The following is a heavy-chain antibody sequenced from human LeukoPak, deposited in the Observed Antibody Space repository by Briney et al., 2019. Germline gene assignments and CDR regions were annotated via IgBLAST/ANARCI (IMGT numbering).Heavy chain of an antibody. CDR2: IYYSGST. J-gene: IGHJ5*02. D-gene: IGHD3-9*01. CDR1: GGSISSSSYY. V-gene: IGHV4-39*07. CDR3: ARVGRDDILTGYYGGNWFDP. Sequence: PSETLSLTCTVSGGSISSSSYYWGWIRQPPGKGLEWIGSIYYSGSTYYNPSLKSRVTISVDTSKNQFSLKLSSVTAADTAVYYCARVGRDDILTGYYGGNWFDPWGQGTLVTVSS.